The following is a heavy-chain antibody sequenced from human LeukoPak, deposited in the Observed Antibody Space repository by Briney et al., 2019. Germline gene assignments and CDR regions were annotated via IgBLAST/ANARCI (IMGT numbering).Heavy chain of an antibody. CDR1: GFTFSSYG. V-gene: IGHV3-30*18. Sequence: GSLRLSCAASGFTFSSYGMHWVRQAPGKGLEWVAVISYDGSNKYYADSVKGRFTISRDNSKNTLYLQMNSLRAEDTAVYYCAKKQARSHGMDVWGQGTTVTVSS. J-gene: IGHJ6*02. CDR3: AKKQARSHGMDV. CDR2: ISYDGSNK.